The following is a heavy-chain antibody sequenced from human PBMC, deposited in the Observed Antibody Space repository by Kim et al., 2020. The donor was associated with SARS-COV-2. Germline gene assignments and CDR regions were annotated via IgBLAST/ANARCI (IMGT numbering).Heavy chain of an antibody. J-gene: IGHJ4*02. Sequence: SETLSLTCTVSGGSISSGGYYWSWIRQHPGKGLEWIGYIYYSGSTYYNPSLKSRVIISVDTSKNQFSLKLSSVTAADTAVYYCARGPSSWYVDYWGQGTLVTVSS. D-gene: IGHD6-13*01. CDR1: GGSISSGGYY. V-gene: IGHV4-31*03. CDR2: IYYSGST. CDR3: ARGPSSWYVDY.